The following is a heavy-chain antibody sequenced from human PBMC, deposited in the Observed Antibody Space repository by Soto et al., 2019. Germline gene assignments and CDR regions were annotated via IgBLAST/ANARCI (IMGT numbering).Heavy chain of an antibody. J-gene: IGHJ4*02. D-gene: IGHD5-18*01. V-gene: IGHV4-59*01. CDR1: GGSISSFY. Sequence: PSETLSLTCTVSGGSISSFYWSWIRQPPGKGLEWLGYMYYSGGTNYNPSVKSRITISADTSRNQFSLKLTSVTAADTAVYYCAKDLTQDGGYSYGYLFDYWGQGTLVTVSS. CDR2: MYYSGGT. CDR3: AKDLTQDGGYSYGYLFDY.